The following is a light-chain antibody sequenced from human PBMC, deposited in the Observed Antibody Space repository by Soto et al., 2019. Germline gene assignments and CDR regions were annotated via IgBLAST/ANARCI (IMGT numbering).Light chain of an antibody. CDR1: QYINTR. V-gene: IGKV3-15*01. CDR3: QQYHIWPPWT. Sequence: EIVLTQSPATLSSFPGDRVALSCRASQYINTRLAWYQHRLGQAPRLLMYGASTRADGIPARFTGSGSGTEFTLTISSLQSEDFAVYYCQQYHIWPPWTSGQGTKVDIK. CDR2: GAS. J-gene: IGKJ1*01.